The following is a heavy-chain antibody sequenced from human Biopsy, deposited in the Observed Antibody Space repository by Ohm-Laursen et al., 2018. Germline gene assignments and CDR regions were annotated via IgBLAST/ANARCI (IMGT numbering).Heavy chain of an antibody. CDR3: ARDRGYYSDRTVPGYFDL. CDR1: GDSISSYY. J-gene: IGHJ2*01. CDR2: VYYTGST. D-gene: IGHD3-22*01. Sequence: GTLSLTCTVSGDSISSYYWSWIRQPPGKGLEWIGYVYYTGSTGYNPTLQSRVTISVDTSKKHFPLKLRSVTPTDTAIYYCARDRGYYSDRTVPGYFDLWGRGTLVTVSS. V-gene: IGHV4-59*01.